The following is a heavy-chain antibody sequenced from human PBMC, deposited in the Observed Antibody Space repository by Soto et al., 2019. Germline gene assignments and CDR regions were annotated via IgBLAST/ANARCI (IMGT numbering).Heavy chain of an antibody. CDR3: ARDLSGSGWYDY. J-gene: IGHJ4*02. V-gene: IGHV1-3*04. Sequence: GASVKVSCKASGYTFTRYAMHWVRQAPGQRLEWMGWINTANGDTEYSQKFQGRVTITRDTSASTAYMELSSLRSEDTAVYYCARDLSGSGWYDYWGQGTLVTVSS. CDR2: INTANGDT. CDR1: GYTFTRYA. D-gene: IGHD6-19*01.